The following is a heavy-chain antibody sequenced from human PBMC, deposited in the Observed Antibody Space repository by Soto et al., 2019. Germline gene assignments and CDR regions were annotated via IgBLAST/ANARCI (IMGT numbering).Heavy chain of an antibody. V-gene: IGHV6-1*01. D-gene: IGHD1-26*01. CDR3: ARDPPDFNSGFDS. CDR2: AYYRSRWQY. CDR1: GDSVSNNGAT. Sequence: PXQALSLTSAICGDSVSNNGATCNLIRHSPSRGLEWLGRAYYRSRWQYDYATSVRSRITINPDTSKNQFSLQLSSVTPEDTAVYYCARDPPDFNSGFDSWGQGSLVTVS. J-gene: IGHJ4*02.